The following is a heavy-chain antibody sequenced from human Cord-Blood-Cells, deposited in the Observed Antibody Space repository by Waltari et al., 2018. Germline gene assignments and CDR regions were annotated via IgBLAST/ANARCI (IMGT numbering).Heavy chain of an antibody. CDR2: RRQDGSEK. V-gene: IGHV3-7*01. CDR3: ARDYSQLGDAFDI. J-gene: IGHJ3*02. CDR1: GFTFSSYW. Sequence: EVQLVESGGGLVQPGGSLRLSCAASGFTFSSYWMSWVRQAPGKGLEGVANRRQDGSEKYYVDSVKGRFTISRDNAKNSLYLQMNSLRAEDTAVYYCARDYSQLGDAFDIWGQGTMVTVSS. D-gene: IGHD6-13*01.